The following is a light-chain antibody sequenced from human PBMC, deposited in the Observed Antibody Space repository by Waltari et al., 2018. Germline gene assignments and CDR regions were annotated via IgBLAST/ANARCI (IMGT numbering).Light chain of an antibody. Sequence: EIVLPQSPGPLSLSPGERATRSCRDSPSVSRALAWYQQNPGQAPRLLIYGASNRATGLPDRFSGSGSGTDFSLIISRLEPEDFAVYYCQHYVSLPVTFGQGTKVEIK. J-gene: IGKJ1*01. V-gene: IGKV3-20*01. CDR1: PSVSRA. CDR3: QHYVSLPVT. CDR2: GAS.